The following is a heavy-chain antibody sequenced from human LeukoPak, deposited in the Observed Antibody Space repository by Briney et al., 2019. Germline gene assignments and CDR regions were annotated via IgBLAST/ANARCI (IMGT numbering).Heavy chain of an antibody. D-gene: IGHD4-11*01. Sequence: GGSLRLSCAASGFTFSSYAMHWVRQAPGKGLEWVAVISYDGSNKYYADSVKGRFTISRDNSKNTLYLQMNSLRAEDTAVYYCARDLDSNDFNAMDVWGQGTTVTVSS. CDR3: ARDLDSNDFNAMDV. CDR2: ISYDGSNK. J-gene: IGHJ6*02. CDR1: GFTFSSYA. V-gene: IGHV3-30*04.